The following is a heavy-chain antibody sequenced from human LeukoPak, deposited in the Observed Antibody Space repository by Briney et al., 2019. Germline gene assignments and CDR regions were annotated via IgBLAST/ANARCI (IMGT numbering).Heavy chain of an antibody. Sequence: SQTLSLTCTVSGASVSATNYYWSWLRQHPGKGPEWIAYIYYDAGAYYNPSLESRVTISLDSSANQFSLGLSSVTAADTAVYYCARERPGGDAFDIWGQGAMVTVSS. V-gene: IGHV4-31*03. CDR2: IYYDAGA. J-gene: IGHJ3*02. CDR1: GASVSATNYY. D-gene: IGHD1-26*01. CDR3: ARERPGGDAFDI.